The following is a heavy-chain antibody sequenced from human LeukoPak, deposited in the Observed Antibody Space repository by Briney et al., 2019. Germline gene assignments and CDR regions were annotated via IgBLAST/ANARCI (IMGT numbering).Heavy chain of an antibody. V-gene: IGHV4-61*02. CDR3: ARGDRSDSPYYYYYMDV. J-gene: IGHJ6*03. D-gene: IGHD3-22*01. CDR1: GGSISSGSYY. CDR2: IYTSGST. Sequence: SETLSLTCTVSGGSISSGSYYWSWIRQPAGKGLEWIGRIYTSGSTNYNPSLKRRVTISVDTSKNQFSLKMRSVTAADTAVYYCARGDRSDSPYYYYYMDVWGKGTTVTVSS.